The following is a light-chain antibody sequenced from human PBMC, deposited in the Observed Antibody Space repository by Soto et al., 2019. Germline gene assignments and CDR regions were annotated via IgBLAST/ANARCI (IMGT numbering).Light chain of an antibody. CDR2: DAS. V-gene: IGKV3-20*01. CDR3: QQYASSPLT. J-gene: IGKJ4*01. Sequence: EIVLTQSPGTLSVSPGERATISCRASQSVGRNYLAWYQQQPGQAPRLLIYDASSRATGIPDRFSGSGSGTDFTLTISRLEPEDFAVYYCQQYASSPLTFGGGTKVETK. CDR1: QSVGRNY.